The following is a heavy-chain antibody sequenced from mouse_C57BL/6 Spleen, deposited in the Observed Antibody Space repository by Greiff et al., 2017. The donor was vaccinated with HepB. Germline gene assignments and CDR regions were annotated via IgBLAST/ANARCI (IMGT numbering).Heavy chain of an antibody. V-gene: IGHV1-69*01. Sequence: VQLQQPGETLEIQRDTVQLSCKATSHPIQSYWMHWVKQRPGQGLEWIGEIDPSDSYTNYNQKFKGKSTLTVDKSSSTAYMQLSSLTSEDSAVYYCARVRGSGYQEGFAYWGQGTLVTVSA. CDR2: IDPSDSYT. D-gene: IGHD3-2*02. CDR3: ARVRGSGYQEGFAY. J-gene: IGHJ3*01. CDR1: SHPIQSYW.